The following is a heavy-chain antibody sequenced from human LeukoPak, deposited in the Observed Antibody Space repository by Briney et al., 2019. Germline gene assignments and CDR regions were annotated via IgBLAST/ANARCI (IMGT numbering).Heavy chain of an antibody. D-gene: IGHD6-19*01. CDR3: ARPYSSGSYWYFDL. V-gene: IGHV4-59*08. Sequence: NPSETLSLTCTVSGGSISSYYWSWIRQPPGKGLEWIGYIYYSGSTNYNPSLKSRVTISVDTSKNQFSLKLSSVTAADTAVYYCARPYSSGSYWYFDLWGRGTLVTVSS. CDR2: IYYSGST. J-gene: IGHJ2*01. CDR1: GGSISSYY.